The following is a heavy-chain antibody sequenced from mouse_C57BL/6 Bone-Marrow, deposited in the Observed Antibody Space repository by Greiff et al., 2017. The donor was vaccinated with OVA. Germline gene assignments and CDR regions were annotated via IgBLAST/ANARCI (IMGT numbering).Heavy chain of an antibody. V-gene: IGHV1-42*01. Sequence: VQLKQSGPELVKPGASVKISCKASGYSFTGYYMNWVKQSPEKSLEWIGEINPSTGGTTYNQKFKAKATLTVDKSSSTAYMQLKSLTSEDSAVYYCARSTMVTRDWFAYWGQGTLVTVSA. D-gene: IGHD2-2*01. CDR2: INPSTGGT. CDR3: ARSTMVTRDWFAY. J-gene: IGHJ3*01. CDR1: GYSFTGYY.